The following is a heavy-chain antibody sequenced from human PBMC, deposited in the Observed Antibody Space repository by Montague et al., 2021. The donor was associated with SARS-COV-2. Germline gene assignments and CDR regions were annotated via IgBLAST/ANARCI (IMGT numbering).Heavy chain of an antibody. J-gene: IGHJ4*02. Sequence: SETLSLTCTVSGGSIRSYYWSWIRQTPGKGLEWIGYIYYDGSTNYNPSLKSRVTMSVDSSKTQFSLRLSSVTAADTAVYYCARYGSYFEPWGQGTLVTVSS. CDR3: ARYGSYFEP. CDR2: IYYDGST. CDR1: GGSIRSYY. V-gene: IGHV4-59*03. D-gene: IGHD1-26*01.